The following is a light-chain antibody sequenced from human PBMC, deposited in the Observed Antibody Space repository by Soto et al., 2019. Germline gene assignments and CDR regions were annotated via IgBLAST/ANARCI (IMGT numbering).Light chain of an antibody. CDR1: QSVSSN. J-gene: IGKJ5*01. CDR2: GAS. V-gene: IGKV3-15*01. Sequence: IVTTKSPATLSVSPGERATLSCRASQSVSSNLAWYQQKPGQAPRLLIYGASTRATGIPARFSGSGSGTDFTLTISSLEPEDFALYYCHQRSDWPSITFGQGTRLEIK. CDR3: HQRSDWPSIT.